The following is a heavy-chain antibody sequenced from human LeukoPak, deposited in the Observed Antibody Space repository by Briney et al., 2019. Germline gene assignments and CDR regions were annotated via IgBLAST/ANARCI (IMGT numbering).Heavy chain of an antibody. CDR3: TTNPPGYYYGSGSYSSYYFDY. J-gene: IGHJ4*02. D-gene: IGHD3-10*01. V-gene: IGHV3-23*01. Sequence: PGGSLRLSCAASGFTFSSYAMSWVRQAPGKGLEWVSAISGSGGSTYYADSVKGRFTISRDNSKNTLYLQMNSLKTEDTAVYYCTTNPPGYYYGSGSYSSYYFDYWGQGTLVTVSS. CDR2: ISGSGGST. CDR1: GFTFSSYA.